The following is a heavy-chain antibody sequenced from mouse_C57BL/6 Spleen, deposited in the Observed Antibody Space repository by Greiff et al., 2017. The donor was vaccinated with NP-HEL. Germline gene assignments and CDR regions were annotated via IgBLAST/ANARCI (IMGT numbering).Heavy chain of an antibody. CDR3: ARKSDGYYGGFAY. CDR2: IYPGDGDT. V-gene: IGHV1-82*01. Sequence: LVESGPELVKPGASVKISCKASGYAFSSSWMNWVKQRPGKGLEWIGRIYPGDGDTNYNGKFKGKATLTADKSSSTAYMQLSSLTSEDSAVYFCARKSDGYYGGFAYWGQGTLVTVSA. J-gene: IGHJ3*01. D-gene: IGHD2-3*01. CDR1: GYAFSSSW.